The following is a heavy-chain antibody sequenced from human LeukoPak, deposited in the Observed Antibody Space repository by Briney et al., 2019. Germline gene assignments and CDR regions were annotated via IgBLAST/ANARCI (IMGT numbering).Heavy chain of an antibody. CDR3: AKYGPQDSGSSHFDY. CDR2: IRDSGSST. D-gene: IGHD1-26*01. Sequence: GGSLRLSCAASGFTFSSYAMSWVRQAPGKGLEWVSAIRDSGSSTHYADSVKGRFTTSRDNSKDTLFLQMNSLRAEDTAIYYCAKYGPQDSGSSHFDYWGQGALVTVSS. V-gene: IGHV3-23*01. CDR1: GFTFSSYA. J-gene: IGHJ4*02.